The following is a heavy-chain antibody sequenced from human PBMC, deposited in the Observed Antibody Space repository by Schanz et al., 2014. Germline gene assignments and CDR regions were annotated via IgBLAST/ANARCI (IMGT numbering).Heavy chain of an antibody. J-gene: IGHJ4*02. D-gene: IGHD6-19*01. CDR2: ISGSGGST. CDR1: GFTFTTYA. CDR3: AKDHPSSGWPAFDV. V-gene: IGHV3-23*01. Sequence: EVQLLESGGGLVQPGGSLRLSCAASGFTFTTYAMTWVRRAPGKGLEWVSGISGSGGSTYDAESVKGRFTISRDLSSNTLYLQMNSLRADDSAIYYCAKDHPSSGWPAFDVWGQGTQVTVSS.